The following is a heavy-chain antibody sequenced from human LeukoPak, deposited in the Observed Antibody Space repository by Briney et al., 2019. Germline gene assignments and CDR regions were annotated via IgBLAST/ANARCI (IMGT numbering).Heavy chain of an antibody. CDR3: AKDIAPAVAGTFYYYGMDV. CDR1: GFTFSSYS. V-gene: IGHV3-21*04. CDR2: ISSSSSTI. Sequence: PGGSLRLSCAASGFTFSSYSMNWVRQAPGKGLEWVSSISSSSSTIYYADSVKGRFTISRDNAKNSLYLQMNSLRAEDTAVYYCAKDIAPAVAGTFYYYGMDVWGQGTTVTVSS. J-gene: IGHJ6*02. D-gene: IGHD6-19*01.